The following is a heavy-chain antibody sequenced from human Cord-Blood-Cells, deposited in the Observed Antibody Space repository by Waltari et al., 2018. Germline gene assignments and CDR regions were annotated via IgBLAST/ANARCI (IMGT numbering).Heavy chain of an antibody. CDR3: ARGPRSRDGYNYVDY. CDR2: INHSGTT. V-gene: IGHV4-39*07. J-gene: IGHJ4*02. Sequence: KESGPTLVKPTQTLTLTCTFSGFSLSTSGGGVGWLRQPPGKALKWIGEINHSGTTNYNPSLKSRVTISVDTSKNQFSLKLSSVTAADTAVYYCARGPRSRDGYNYVDYWGQGTLVTVSS. CDR1: GFSLSTSGG. D-gene: IGHD5-12*01.